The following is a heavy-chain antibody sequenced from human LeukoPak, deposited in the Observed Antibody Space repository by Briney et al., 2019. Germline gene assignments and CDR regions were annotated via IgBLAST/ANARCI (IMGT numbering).Heavy chain of an antibody. CDR1: GLTVSNAW. J-gene: IGHJ5*02. D-gene: IGHD1-14*01. V-gene: IGHV3-15*01. Sequence: GGSLRLSCAASGLTVSNAWMSWVRQAPGKGLEWVGRIRSSSDGGTTDYAAPVKGRFTISRDDSENTLFLRMSSLETEDTAVYYCTRINHARFDPWGQGTLVTVSS. CDR3: TRINHARFDP. CDR2: IRSSSDGGTT.